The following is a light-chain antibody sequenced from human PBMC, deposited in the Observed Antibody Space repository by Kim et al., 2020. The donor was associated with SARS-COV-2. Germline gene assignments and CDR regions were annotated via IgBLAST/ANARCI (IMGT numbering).Light chain of an antibody. CDR3: QQYINYYT. CDR1: QSVSSS. J-gene: IGKJ2*01. V-gene: IGKV1-5*01. Sequence: LSASVEDRVTITCRASQSVSSSLGWYQQKPGKAPKLLIYGASRLESGVPSRFSGSGSGTEFTLTISSLQPDDFATYYCQQYINYYTFGQGTKLEI. CDR2: GAS.